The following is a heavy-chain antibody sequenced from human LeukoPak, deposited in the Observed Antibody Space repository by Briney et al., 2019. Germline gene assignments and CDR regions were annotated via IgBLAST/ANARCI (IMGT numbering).Heavy chain of an antibody. Sequence: GASVKVSCKASGYTFTSYYMHWVRQAPGQGLEWMGIINPSGGSTSYAQKFQGRVTMTRDTSTSTVYMELSSLRSEDTAVYYCARGQSGIAAAGTLYYWGQGTLVTVSS. V-gene: IGHV1-46*01. CDR1: GYTFTSYY. CDR3: ARGQSGIAAAGTLYY. CDR2: INPSGGST. D-gene: IGHD6-13*01. J-gene: IGHJ4*02.